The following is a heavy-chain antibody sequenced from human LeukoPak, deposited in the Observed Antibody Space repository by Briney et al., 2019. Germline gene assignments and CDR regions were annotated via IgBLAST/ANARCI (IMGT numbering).Heavy chain of an antibody. Sequence: GGSLRLSCAASGFTFCRYAMSWVRQTPEKGLEWVSVISGSDGSTYYADSVRGRFTISRDDSGNTLFLQMNSLRAEDTAVYYCARQLSCDTTTCYAGMPPDYWGQGTLVTVSS. CDR2: ISGSDGST. V-gene: IGHV3-23*01. CDR3: ARQLSCDTTTCYAGMPPDY. CDR1: GFTFCRYA. J-gene: IGHJ4*02. D-gene: IGHD2-2*01.